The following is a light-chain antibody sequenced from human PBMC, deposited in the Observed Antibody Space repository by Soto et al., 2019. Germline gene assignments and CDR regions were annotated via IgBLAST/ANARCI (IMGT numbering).Light chain of an antibody. Sequence: IHMTLSASSMSASVGYRVNITCQASQNINNYLNWYQQQPGRAPKLLIYDASNLETGVPSRFSGGGSGTYSSFTISSLKPDDVATYYCQHYSNLITFGQGTRLEIK. J-gene: IGKJ5*01. CDR3: QHYSNLIT. CDR1: QNINNY. CDR2: DAS. V-gene: IGKV1-33*01.